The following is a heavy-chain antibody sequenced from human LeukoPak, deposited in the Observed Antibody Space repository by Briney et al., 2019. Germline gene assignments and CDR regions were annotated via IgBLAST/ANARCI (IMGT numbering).Heavy chain of an antibody. V-gene: IGHV3-74*01. D-gene: IGHD5-12*01. CDR3: ARDGYSGYEPLAY. CDR1: GFTFSRYW. J-gene: IGHJ4*02. CDR2: INSDGSST. Sequence: GGSLRLSCAASGFTFSRYWMHWVRQAPGKGLVCVSRINSDGSSTSYADSVKGRFTISRDNAKHTLYLQMNSLRAEDTAVYYCARDGYSGYEPLAYWGQGTLVTVSS.